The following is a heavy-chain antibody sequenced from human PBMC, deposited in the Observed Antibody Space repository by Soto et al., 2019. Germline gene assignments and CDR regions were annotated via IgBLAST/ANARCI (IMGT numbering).Heavy chain of an antibody. V-gene: IGHV4-30-4*01. Sequence: QVQLQESGPGLVKPSQTLSLTCTVSGGSISSGNYYWSWIRQPPGKGLEWIGFISYSGSAYYNPSLKSRVTISVDRSKNQFSLNLSFVTAADTAVYYCATMGTPATGLYYFDFWGQGTLFTVSS. CDR1: GGSISSGNYY. CDR3: ATMGTPATGLYYFDF. J-gene: IGHJ4*02. D-gene: IGHD2-15*01. CDR2: ISYSGSA.